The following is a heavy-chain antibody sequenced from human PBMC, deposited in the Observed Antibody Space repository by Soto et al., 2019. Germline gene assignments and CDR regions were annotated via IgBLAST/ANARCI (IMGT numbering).Heavy chain of an antibody. J-gene: IGHJ4*02. V-gene: IGHV3-53*01. Sequence: EVQLVESGGGLIQPGGSLRLSCAASGFTVSSNYMSWVRQAPGKGLEWVSVIYSGGSTYYADSVKGRFTISRDNAKNTLYLQMNSRRAEDTAVYYCARPITMDPLLLNWGQRTLVTVSS. CDR3: ARPITMDPLLLN. CDR1: GFTVSSNY. CDR2: IYSGGST. D-gene: IGHD3-10*01.